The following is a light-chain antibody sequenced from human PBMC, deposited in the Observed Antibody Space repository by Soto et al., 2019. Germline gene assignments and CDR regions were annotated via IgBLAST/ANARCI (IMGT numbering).Light chain of an antibody. V-gene: IGKV3D-15*01. J-gene: IGKJ4*01. CDR2: DTF. Sequence: EILMTQSPATLCASPGERATITCRASQGVGSDLAWYQQKPGQAPRVVTYDTFTRATCVPTRISGSGSGTEFTLTISSLQSADFAVYSCQQYNSWPLAFGGGTKVDIK. CDR1: QGVGSD. CDR3: QQYNSWPLA.